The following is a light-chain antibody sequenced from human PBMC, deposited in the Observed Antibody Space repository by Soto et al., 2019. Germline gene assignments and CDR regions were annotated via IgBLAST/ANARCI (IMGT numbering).Light chain of an antibody. CDR3: NSYVAGSNV. CDR1: SSDVGTYNY. J-gene: IGLJ1*01. CDR2: DVS. Sequence: QSVLIQPRSVSGSPGQSVTISCTGTSSDVGTYNYVSWYRQHPGKAPKLMISDVSKRPSGVPDRFSGSKSDNTASLTISGLQAEDEGDYYCNSYVAGSNVFGTGTKSPS. V-gene: IGLV2-11*01.